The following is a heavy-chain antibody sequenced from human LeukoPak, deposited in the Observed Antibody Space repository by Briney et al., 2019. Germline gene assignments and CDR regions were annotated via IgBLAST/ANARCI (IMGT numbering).Heavy chain of an antibody. Sequence: GASVKVSCKASGYTFTSYYMHWVRQAPGQGLEWMGIINPSGGSTSYAQKFQGRVTMTRDMSTSTVYMELSSLRSDDTAVYYCARTGRYYYGSGSPSPGDWFDPWGQGTLVTVSS. V-gene: IGHV1-46*01. CDR1: GYTFTSYY. CDR2: INPSGGST. J-gene: IGHJ5*02. CDR3: ARTGRYYYGSGSPSPGDWFDP. D-gene: IGHD3-10*01.